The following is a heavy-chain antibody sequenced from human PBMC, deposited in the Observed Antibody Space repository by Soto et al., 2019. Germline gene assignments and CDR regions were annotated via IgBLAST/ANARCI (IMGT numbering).Heavy chain of an antibody. CDR1: GGSFSGYY. D-gene: IGHD6-19*01. Sequence: QVQLQQWGAGLLKPSETLSLTCAVYGGSFSGYYWSWIRQPPGKGLAWIGEINHSGSTNYNPSLKSRVTISVDASRNQFSLKLSSVTAADTAVYYCARRGLAGYYFDYWGQGTLVTVSS. CDR3: ARRGLAGYYFDY. J-gene: IGHJ4*02. V-gene: IGHV4-34*01. CDR2: INHSGST.